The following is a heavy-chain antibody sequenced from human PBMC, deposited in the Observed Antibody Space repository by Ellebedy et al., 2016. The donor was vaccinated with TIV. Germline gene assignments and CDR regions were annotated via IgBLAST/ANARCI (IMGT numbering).Heavy chain of an antibody. CDR3: ARNRDSSGWYADS. D-gene: IGHD6-19*01. Sequence: GESLKISCAASGFTVSSNYMSWVRQAPGKGLEWVSVISSGGSTYYADSVKGRFTISRDNTKNTVYLQMNSMRAEDTAVYYCARNRDSSGWYADSWGQGTLVTVSS. CDR2: ISSGGST. J-gene: IGHJ4*02. CDR1: GFTVSSNY. V-gene: IGHV3-66*01.